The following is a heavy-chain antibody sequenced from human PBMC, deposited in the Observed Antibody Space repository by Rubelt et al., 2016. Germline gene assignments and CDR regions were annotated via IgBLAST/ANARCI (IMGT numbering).Heavy chain of an antibody. Sequence: QLQLQESGPGLVKPSETLSLTCTDSGGSISSYYWSWIRQPPGKGLEWIGYIYYSGSTNYNPSLKSRVSISVDTSKNQFSLKLSSVTAAETAMYYCARDSIQRLGAFDIWGLGTMVTVSS. J-gene: IGHJ3*02. CDR2: IYYSGST. CDR3: ARDSIQRLGAFDI. V-gene: IGHV4-59*01. D-gene: IGHD5-18*01. CDR1: GGSISSYY.